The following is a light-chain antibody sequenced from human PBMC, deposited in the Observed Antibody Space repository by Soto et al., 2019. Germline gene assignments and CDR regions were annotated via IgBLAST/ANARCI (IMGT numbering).Light chain of an antibody. CDR1: SSDVGGYNL. CDR3: SSYGGSTTPGV. Sequence: QSALTQPASVAGSPGRSITISCTGSSSDVGGYNLVSWYQQYPGKAPKLMIYEVTNRPSGVSDRFFASKSGNTASLTISGLQAEDEADYYCSSYGGSTTPGVFGSGTQLTVL. J-gene: IGLJ1*01. CDR2: EVT. V-gene: IGLV2-14*01.